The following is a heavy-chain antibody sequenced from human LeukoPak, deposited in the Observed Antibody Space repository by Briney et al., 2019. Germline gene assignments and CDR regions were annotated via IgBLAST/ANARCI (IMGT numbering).Heavy chain of an antibody. V-gene: IGHV3-7*01. J-gene: IGHJ5*02. Sequence: GGSLRLSCAASGFTFSSYWMSWVRQAPGKGLEWVANIKQDGSEKYYVDSVKGRFTISRDNAKNSLYLQMNSLRAEATALYYXARDFIYSMGYSYGLDWFDPWGQGTLVTVPS. CDR3: ARDFIYSMGYSYGLDWFDP. CDR2: IKQDGSEK. D-gene: IGHD5-18*01. CDR1: GFTFSSYW.